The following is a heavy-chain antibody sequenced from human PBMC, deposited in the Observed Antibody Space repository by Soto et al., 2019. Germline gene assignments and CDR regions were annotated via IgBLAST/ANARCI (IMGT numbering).Heavy chain of an antibody. J-gene: IGHJ6*03. D-gene: IGHD3-10*01. V-gene: IGHV3-74*01. CDR3: ARVNTMVRAGYYYYYYMDV. CDR2: INSDGSST. CDR1: GFTFSSYW. Sequence: GGSLRLSCAASGFTFSSYWMHWVRQAPGKGLVWVSRINSDGSSTSYADSVKGRFTISRDNAKNTLYLQMNSLRAEDTAVYYCARVNTMVRAGYYYYYYMDVWGKGTTVTVSS.